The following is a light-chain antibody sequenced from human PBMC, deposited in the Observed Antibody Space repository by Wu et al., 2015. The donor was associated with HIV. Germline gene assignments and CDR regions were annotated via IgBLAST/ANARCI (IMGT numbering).Light chain of an antibody. V-gene: IGKV3-11*01. CDR2: DAS. CDR1: QSVSTN. Sequence: DILLTQSPATLSLSPGVRATLSCRASQSVSTNLAWYQHKFGQAPRLLIYDASNRATGIPARFSGSGSGTDFTLTISSLEPEDFAVYYCQQRLSWPPVAFGQGTRLEIK. J-gene: IGKJ5*01. CDR3: QQRLSWPPVA.